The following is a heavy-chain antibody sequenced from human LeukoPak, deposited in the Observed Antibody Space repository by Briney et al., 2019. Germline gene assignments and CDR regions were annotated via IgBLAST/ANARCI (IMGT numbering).Heavy chain of an antibody. CDR3: ARGHYYGSGSYYRLDY. V-gene: IGHV4-34*01. CDR2: INHSRST. J-gene: IGHJ4*02. CDR1: GGSFSGYY. D-gene: IGHD3-10*01. Sequence: SETLSLTCAVYGGSFSGYYWSWFRQPPGKGLEWIGEINHSRSTNYNPSLKSRVTISVDTSKNQFSLKLSSVTAADTAVYYCARGHYYGSGSYYRLDYWGQGTLVTVSS.